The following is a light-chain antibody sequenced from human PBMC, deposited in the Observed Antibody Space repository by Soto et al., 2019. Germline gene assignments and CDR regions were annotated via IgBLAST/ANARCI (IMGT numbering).Light chain of an antibody. J-gene: IGLJ1*01. V-gene: IGLV1-47*01. CDR3: SSHGGSNPFYV. CDR2: RNT. Sequence: QSVLTQPPSASGTPGQTVTISCSGSRSNIGNNYVCWYQQLPGAAPKLLIYRNTQRPSGVPDRFSGSKSGTAASLAISGLRSEDEADYYCSSHGGSNPFYVFGSGTKLTVL. CDR1: RSNIGNNY.